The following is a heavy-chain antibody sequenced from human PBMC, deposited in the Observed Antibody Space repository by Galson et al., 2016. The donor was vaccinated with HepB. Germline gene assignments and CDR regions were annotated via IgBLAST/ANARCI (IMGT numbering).Heavy chain of an antibody. CDR2: ISYDGSNK. J-gene: IGHJ6*02. V-gene: IGHV3-30-3*01. CDR3: ARGSSSWRYHYYYGMDV. CDR1: GFTFSSYA. D-gene: IGHD6-13*01. Sequence: CAASGFTFSSYAMHWVRQAPGKGLEWVAVISYDGSNKYNADSVKGRFTISRDNSKNTLYLQMNSLRAEDTAVYYCARGSSSWRYHYYYGMDVWGQGTTVTVSS.